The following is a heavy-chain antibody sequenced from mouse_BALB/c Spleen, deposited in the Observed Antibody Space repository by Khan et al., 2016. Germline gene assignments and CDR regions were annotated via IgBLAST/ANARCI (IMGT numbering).Heavy chain of an antibody. Sequence: VRLQQSGAELVKPGASVKLSCTASGFNIKDTYMHWVKQRPEQGLEWIGRIDPANGNTKYDPKFQGKATITADTSSNTAYLQLSSLTSEDTAVYYCARWGYGYYYAMDYWGQGTSVTVSS. CDR3: ARWGYGYYYAMDY. J-gene: IGHJ4*01. D-gene: IGHD2-2*01. V-gene: IGHV14-3*02. CDR1: GFNIKDTY. CDR2: IDPANGNT.